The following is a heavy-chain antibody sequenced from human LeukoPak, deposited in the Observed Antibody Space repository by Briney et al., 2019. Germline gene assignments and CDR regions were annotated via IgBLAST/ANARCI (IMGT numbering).Heavy chain of an antibody. CDR3: AKITKATTPNY. J-gene: IGHJ4*02. Sequence: GGSLRPSCAASGLTFSNYAMNWVRQASGKGLEWVSGITDSGRKTYYADSVKGRFSISTDNSRNTVYLQMSDLRAEDTAVYYCAKITKATTPNYWGQGTLVTVSS. D-gene: IGHD4-17*01. CDR2: ITDSGRKT. CDR1: GLTFSNYA. V-gene: IGHV3-23*01.